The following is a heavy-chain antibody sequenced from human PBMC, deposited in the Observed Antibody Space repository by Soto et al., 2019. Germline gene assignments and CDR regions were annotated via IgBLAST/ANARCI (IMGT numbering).Heavy chain of an antibody. V-gene: IGHV4-4*07. Sequence: QVQLQESGPRLVKPSETLSLTCTVSGGSINSDCCSWIRQPAGKGLEWIGRISTSGSTNYNPSLKSRVTMSVDTSKSQFSLKLSSVTAADTAVYYCARDTSNSYYAMDVWGQGTTVTVSS. D-gene: IGHD3-10*01. J-gene: IGHJ6*02. CDR1: GGSINSDC. CDR3: ARDTSNSYYAMDV. CDR2: ISTSGST.